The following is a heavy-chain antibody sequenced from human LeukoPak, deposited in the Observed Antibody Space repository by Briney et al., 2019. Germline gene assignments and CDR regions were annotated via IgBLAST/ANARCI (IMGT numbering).Heavy chain of an antibody. D-gene: IGHD4-17*01. CDR1: GFTFSDYW. V-gene: IGHV3-7*01. CDR2: IKKDGSEK. Sequence: GGSLRLSCAASGFTFSDYWMSWVRQAPGKGLEWVADIKKDGSEKYYVDSVKGRFTISRDNAKNSLYLQMNSLRAEDTAVYYCARDDYATDWGQGTLVTVSS. CDR3: ARDDYATD. J-gene: IGHJ4*02.